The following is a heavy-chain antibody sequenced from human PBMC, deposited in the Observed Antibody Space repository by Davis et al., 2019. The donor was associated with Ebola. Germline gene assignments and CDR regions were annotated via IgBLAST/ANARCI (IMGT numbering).Heavy chain of an antibody. CDR1: VITFSSYA. J-gene: IGHJ5*02. CDR2: ISGSGGST. Sequence: GGSLRLSCTDSVITFSSYAMTWVRQAPGKGLEWVSAISGSGGSTYYADSVKGRFTISRDNSKKTLYLQMNSLRAEDTAVYYCARADHYDFWSGYYRNWFDPWGQGTLVTVSS. CDR3: ARADHYDFWSGYYRNWFDP. V-gene: IGHV3-23*01. D-gene: IGHD3-3*01.